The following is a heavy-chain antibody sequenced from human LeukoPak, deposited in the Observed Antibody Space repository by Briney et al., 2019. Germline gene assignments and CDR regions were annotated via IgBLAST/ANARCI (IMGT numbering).Heavy chain of an antibody. Sequence: GASVKVSCKASGYTFTGYYMHWVRRAPGQGLEWMGWINPNSGGTNYAQKFQGRVTMTRDTSISTAYMELSRLRSDDTAVYYCARDASGSYYYYGMDVWGQGTTVTVSS. V-gene: IGHV1-2*02. D-gene: IGHD1-26*01. CDR1: GYTFTGYY. CDR2: INPNSGGT. CDR3: ARDASGSYYYYGMDV. J-gene: IGHJ6*02.